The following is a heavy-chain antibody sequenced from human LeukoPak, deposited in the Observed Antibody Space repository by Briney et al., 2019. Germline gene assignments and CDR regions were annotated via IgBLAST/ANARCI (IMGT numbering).Heavy chain of an antibody. D-gene: IGHD1-26*01. CDR3: ARHSTGGSYYNPFDY. V-gene: IGHV4-39*01. CDR2: IYYSGST. J-gene: IGHJ4*02. CDR1: GGSISSSSYY. Sequence: SGTLSLTCTVSGGSISSSSYYWGWIRQPPGKGLEWIGSIYYSGSTYYNPSLKSRVTISVDTSKNQFSLKLSSVTAADTAVYYCARHSTGGSYYNPFDYWGQGTLVTVSS.